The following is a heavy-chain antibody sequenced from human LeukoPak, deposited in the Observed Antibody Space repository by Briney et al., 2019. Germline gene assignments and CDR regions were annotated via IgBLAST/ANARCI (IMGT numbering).Heavy chain of an antibody. Sequence: KSGGSLRLSCAASGFIFSSYSMNWVRQAPGKGLEWVSFISTSSSYIYYADSVKGRFTISRDNAKNSLYLQMNSLRAEDTAVYYCAKAPVTSCRGAFCYPFDSWGQGTLVTVSS. J-gene: IGHJ4*02. D-gene: IGHD2-15*01. V-gene: IGHV3-21*01. CDR1: GFIFSSYS. CDR3: AKAPVTSCRGAFCYPFDS. CDR2: ISTSSSYI.